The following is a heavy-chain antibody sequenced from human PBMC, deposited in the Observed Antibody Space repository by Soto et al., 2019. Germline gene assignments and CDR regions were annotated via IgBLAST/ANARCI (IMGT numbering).Heavy chain of an antibody. CDR1: GGSVSSTTHY. D-gene: IGHD5-12*01. CDR3: ARHTYVSGHGLDY. CDR2: IYYTGST. V-gene: IGHV4-61*01. Sequence: QVQLQESGPGLVKPSETLSLTFTVSGGSVSSTTHYWSWVSQSPGKGLEWIAYIYYTGSTKYNPSLKSRVTISVDTSKNQFSLKLNSVTAADTAVYYCARHTYVSGHGLDYWGQGTLVTVSS. J-gene: IGHJ4*02.